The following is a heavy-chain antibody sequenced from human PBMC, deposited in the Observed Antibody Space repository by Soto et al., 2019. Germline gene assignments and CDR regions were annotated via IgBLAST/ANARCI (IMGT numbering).Heavy chain of an antibody. Sequence: EVQLLESGGDLVQPGGSLRLSCAASGFTFSSYAMTWVRQGPGKGLEWVSSLSGNGGSTYYADSVKGWFTISRDNSKNTLYLQMNSLRAEDTAVYYCARPISNSSPYYYYFGMDVWGQGTTVTVSS. CDR3: ARPISNSSPYYYYFGMDV. CDR2: LSGNGGST. D-gene: IGHD6-6*01. J-gene: IGHJ6*02. V-gene: IGHV3-23*01. CDR1: GFTFSSYA.